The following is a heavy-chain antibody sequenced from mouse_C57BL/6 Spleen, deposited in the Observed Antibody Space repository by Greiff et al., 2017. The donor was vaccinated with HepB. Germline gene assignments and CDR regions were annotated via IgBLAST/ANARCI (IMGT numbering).Heavy chain of an antibody. CDR2: ISDGGSYT. D-gene: IGHD1-1*01. V-gene: IGHV5-4*01. J-gene: IGHJ4*01. CDR1: GFTFSSYA. Sequence: EVKLVESGGGLVKPGGSLKLSCAASGFTFSSYAMSWVRQTPEKRLEWVATISDGGSYTYYPDNVKGRFTISRDNAKNNLYLQMSHLKSEDTAMYYCAREDYGGNYYAMDYWGQGTSVTVSS. CDR3: AREDYGGNYYAMDY.